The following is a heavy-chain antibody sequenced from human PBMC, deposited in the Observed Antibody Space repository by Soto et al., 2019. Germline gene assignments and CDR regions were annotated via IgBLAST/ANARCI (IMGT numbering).Heavy chain of an antibody. CDR3: ARATPAGSADF. CDR1: GGSNIRDGYY. J-gene: IGHJ4*02. Sequence: QVQLQESGPGLVKPSQTLSLTCTVSGGSNIRDGYYWSWIRQHPGKGLEWIAYISYSGSSYSNPSLTSRVTISADPSKNQFSLRLTSVTAADTAVYFCARATPAGSADFWGQGTLVTVSS. CDR2: ISYSGSS. D-gene: IGHD2-2*01. V-gene: IGHV4-31*03.